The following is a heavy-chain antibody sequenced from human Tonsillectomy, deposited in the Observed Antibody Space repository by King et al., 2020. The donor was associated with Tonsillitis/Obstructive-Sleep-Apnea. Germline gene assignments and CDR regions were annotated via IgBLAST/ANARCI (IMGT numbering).Heavy chain of an antibody. CDR2: INPNSGGT. V-gene: IGHV1-2*06. CDR3: ARDDGHYDILTGYYV. Sequence: QLVQSGAEVKKPGASVKVSCKASGYTFTGYYMHWVRQAPGQGLEWMGRINPNSGGTNYAQKFQGRVTMNRDTSISTAYMELSRLRSDDTAVYYCARDDGHYDILTGYYVWGKGTTVTVSS. J-gene: IGHJ6*04. CDR1: GYTFTGYY. D-gene: IGHD3-9*01.